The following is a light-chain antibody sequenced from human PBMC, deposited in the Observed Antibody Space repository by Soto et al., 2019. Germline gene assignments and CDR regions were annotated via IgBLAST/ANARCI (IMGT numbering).Light chain of an antibody. CDR3: GSYTSNNTLV. J-gene: IGLJ1*01. CDR2: EVR. Sequence: QSVLTQPASVSGSPGQSITISCTGTSSDIGGYNYVSWFQQHPGKAPKLMIYEVRNRPSGVSNRFSGSKSGNTASLTISGLQAEDETDYYCGSYTSNNTLVFGTGTKVTVL. CDR1: SSDIGGYNY. V-gene: IGLV2-14*01.